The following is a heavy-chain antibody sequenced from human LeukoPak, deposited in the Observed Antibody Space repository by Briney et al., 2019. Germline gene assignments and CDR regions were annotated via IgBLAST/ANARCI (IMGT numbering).Heavy chain of an antibody. CDR3: EKSLTDISWYFDY. D-gene: IGHD6-13*01. CDR2: IRYDGSNK. J-gene: IGHJ4*02. Sequence: GGSLRLSCAASGFTFSSYGMHWVRQAPGKGLEWVAFIRYDGSNKYYADSVKGRFTISRDNSKNTLYLQMNSLRAEDTAVYYCEKSLTDISWYFDYWGQGTLVTVSS. V-gene: IGHV3-30*02. CDR1: GFTFSSYG.